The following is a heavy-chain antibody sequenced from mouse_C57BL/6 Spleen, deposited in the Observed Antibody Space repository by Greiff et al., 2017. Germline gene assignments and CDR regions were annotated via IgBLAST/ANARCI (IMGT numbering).Heavy chain of an antibody. J-gene: IGHJ2*01. CDR2: LYPRRGNP. V-gene: IGHV1-81*01. CDR3: ARQSNYYFGY. D-gene: IGHD2-5*01. Sequence: VQLQESGAALARPGASVKLSCKASGYTFTSYGISWVKHRTGPSLEWIGELYPRRGNPYYNEKFKGKATRTADKSTSTADMELRSLTSEDAAVYFCARQSNYYFGYWGQGTTRTVSS. CDR1: GYTFTSYG.